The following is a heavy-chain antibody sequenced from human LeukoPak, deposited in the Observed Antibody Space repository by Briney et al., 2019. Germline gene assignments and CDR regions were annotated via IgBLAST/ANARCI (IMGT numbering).Heavy chain of an antibody. J-gene: IGHJ6*03. V-gene: IGHV1-69*05. Sequence: ASVKVSCKASGGTFSSYAISWVRQAPGQGLEWMGGIIPIFGTANYAQKFQGRVTITTDESTSTAYMELSSLRSEDTAVYYCASCITGTLRYAYYYYYMDVWGKGTTVTVSS. CDR3: ASCITGTLRYAYYYYYMDV. D-gene: IGHD1-20*01. CDR1: GGTFSSYA. CDR2: IIPIFGTA.